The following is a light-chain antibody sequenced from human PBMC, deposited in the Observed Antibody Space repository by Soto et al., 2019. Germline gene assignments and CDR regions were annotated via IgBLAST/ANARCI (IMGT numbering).Light chain of an antibody. CDR2: AAS. V-gene: IGKV1-39*01. CDR3: QQSYSLPLT. J-gene: IGKJ4*01. Sequence: DIQLTQSPSSLSASGGDTVIITCRASQNIVSYLSWYQQRPGKPPNLLVYAASSLESWVPSRFSGSGSGTHFTLTISNLQPEDFATYFCQQSYSLPLTFGGGTKVQIK. CDR1: QNIVSY.